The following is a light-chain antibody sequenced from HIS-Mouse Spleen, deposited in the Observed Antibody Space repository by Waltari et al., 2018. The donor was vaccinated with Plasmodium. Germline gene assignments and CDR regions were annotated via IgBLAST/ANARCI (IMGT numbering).Light chain of an antibody. Sequence: SYELTQPPSVSVSPGQTARIPCSGDALPKKYAYWYQQKSGQAPVLGIYEDSERPSGIPGGFSGSSEWTMATWTISGAQVEDEGDYYCYSTDSSGDHRVFGGGTKLTVL. V-gene: IGLV3-10*01. J-gene: IGLJ3*02. CDR3: YSTDSSGDHRV. CDR1: ALPKKY. CDR2: EDS.